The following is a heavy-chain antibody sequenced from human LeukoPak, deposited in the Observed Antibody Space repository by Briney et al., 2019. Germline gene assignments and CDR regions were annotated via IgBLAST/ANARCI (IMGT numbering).Heavy chain of an antibody. Sequence: GGSLRLSCAASGFTFSDYYMSWIRQAPGKGLEWVSYISSSGSTIYYADSVKGRFTISGGNAKNSLYLQMNSLRAEDTAVYYCAREYSSGWYEYFQHWGQGTLVTVSS. CDR2: ISSSGSTI. D-gene: IGHD6-19*01. J-gene: IGHJ1*01. V-gene: IGHV3-11*04. CDR3: AREYSSGWYEYFQH. CDR1: GFTFSDYY.